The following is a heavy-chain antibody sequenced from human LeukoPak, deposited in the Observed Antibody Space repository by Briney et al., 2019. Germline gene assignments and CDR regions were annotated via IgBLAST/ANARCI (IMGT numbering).Heavy chain of an antibody. Sequence: SGGSLRLSCAASGFTFSSYGMHWVRQAPGKGLEWVAVIWYDGSNKYYADSVKGRFTISRDNSKNTLYLQMNSLRAEDTAVYYCARPSTPTTVTIFFGYWGQGTLVTVSS. CDR1: GFTFSSYG. J-gene: IGHJ4*02. D-gene: IGHD4-11*01. V-gene: IGHV3-33*01. CDR2: IWYDGSNK. CDR3: ARPSTPTTVTIFFGY.